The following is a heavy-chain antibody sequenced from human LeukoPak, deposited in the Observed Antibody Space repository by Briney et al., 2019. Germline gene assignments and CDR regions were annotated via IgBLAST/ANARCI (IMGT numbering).Heavy chain of an antibody. J-gene: IGHJ3*02. D-gene: IGHD2-2*03. Sequence: GESLKISCKGSGYSFASYWIAWVRQMPGKGLEWMGIIYTADSDSTYSPSFQGQVTISADKSISTAYLQWSSLKASDTAIYYCATGYAGGDVFDIWGQGTMVTVSS. V-gene: IGHV5-51*01. CDR3: ATGYAGGDVFDI. CDR1: GYSFASYW. CDR2: IYTADSDS.